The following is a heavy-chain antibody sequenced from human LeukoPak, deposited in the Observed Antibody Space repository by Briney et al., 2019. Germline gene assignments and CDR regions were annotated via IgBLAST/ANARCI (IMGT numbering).Heavy chain of an antibody. CDR1: GYTFTSYY. Sequence: ASVKVSCKASGYTFTSYYMHWVRQAPGQGLEWMGIINPSGGSTSYAQKFQGRVTITRDTSTSTVYMELSSLRSEDTAVYYCARDIAARRMYYYYYYMDVWGKGTTVTVSS. J-gene: IGHJ6*03. D-gene: IGHD6-6*01. CDR2: INPSGGST. V-gene: IGHV1-46*01. CDR3: ARDIAARRMYYYYYYMDV.